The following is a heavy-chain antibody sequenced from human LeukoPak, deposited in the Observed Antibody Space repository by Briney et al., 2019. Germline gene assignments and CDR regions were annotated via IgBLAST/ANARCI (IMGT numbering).Heavy chain of an antibody. CDR1: GGSISSYY. J-gene: IGHJ4*02. Sequence: SETLSLTCTVSGGSISSYYWSWIRQPPGKGLEWIGYIYYSGSTNYNPSLKSRVTISVDTSKNQFSLKLSSVNAADTAVYYCARVLPDYDSSGYYQGSYFDYWGQGTLVTVSS. CDR2: IYYSGST. D-gene: IGHD3-22*01. V-gene: IGHV4-59*01. CDR3: ARVLPDYDSSGYYQGSYFDY.